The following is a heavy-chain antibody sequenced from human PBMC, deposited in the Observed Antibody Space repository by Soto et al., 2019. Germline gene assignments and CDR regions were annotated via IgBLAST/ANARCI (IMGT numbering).Heavy chain of an antibody. CDR1: GGSISSSSYY. J-gene: IGHJ4*02. D-gene: IGHD2-8*01. CDR3: ARHEVPRVVPSGHFDY. Sequence: SETLSLTCTVSGGSISSSSYYWGWIRQPPGKGLEWIGSIYYSGSTYYNPSLKSRVTISVDTSKNQFSLKLSSVTAADTAVYYCARHEVPRVVPSGHFDYWGQGTLVTVSS. V-gene: IGHV4-39*01. CDR2: IYYSGST.